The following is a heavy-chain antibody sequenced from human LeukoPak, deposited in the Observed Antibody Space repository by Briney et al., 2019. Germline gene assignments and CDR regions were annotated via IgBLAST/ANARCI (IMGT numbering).Heavy chain of an antibody. D-gene: IGHD4-23*01. CDR3: ARDVTYHGGDWFDP. Sequence: GGSLRLSCAASEFSFSSYSMSWVRQAPGKGLEWVSYISSTASSIYYADSVKGRFTISRDNAKNSLYLQMNSLRAEDTAVYYCARDVTYHGGDWFDPWGQGTLVTVSS. CDR2: ISSTASSI. J-gene: IGHJ5*02. V-gene: IGHV3-48*04. CDR1: EFSFSSYS.